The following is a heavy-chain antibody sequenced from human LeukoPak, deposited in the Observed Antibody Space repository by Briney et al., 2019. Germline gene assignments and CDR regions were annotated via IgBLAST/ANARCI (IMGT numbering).Heavy chain of an antibody. CDR1: GYTFTGYY. Sequence: ASVKVSFKASGYTFTGYYMHWVRQAPGQGLEWMGWINPNSGGTNYAQKLQGRVTMTTDTSTSTIYMEVRSLRSDDTAVYYCAREPAYCGGDCYSDLWGQGTLVTVSS. CDR2: INPNSGGT. J-gene: IGHJ5*02. CDR3: AREPAYCGGDCYSDL. D-gene: IGHD2-21*02. V-gene: IGHV1-2*02.